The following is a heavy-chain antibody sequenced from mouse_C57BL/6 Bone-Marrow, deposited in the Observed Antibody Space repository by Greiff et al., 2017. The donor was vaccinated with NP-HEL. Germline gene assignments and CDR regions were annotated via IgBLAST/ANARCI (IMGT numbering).Heavy chain of an antibody. CDR3: ARKGVITTVVYFDY. Sequence: QVQLQQPGAELVKPGASVKLSCKASGYTFTSYWMHWVKQRPGQGLEWIGMIHPNSGSTNYNEKFKSKATLTVDKSSSTAYMQLSSLTSEDSAVYYCARKGVITTVVYFDYWGQGTTLTVSS. V-gene: IGHV1-64*01. CDR2: IHPNSGST. D-gene: IGHD1-1*01. CDR1: GYTFTSYW. J-gene: IGHJ2*01.